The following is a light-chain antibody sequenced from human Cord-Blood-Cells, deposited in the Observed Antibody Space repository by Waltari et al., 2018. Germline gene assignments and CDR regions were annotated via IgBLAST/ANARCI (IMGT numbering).Light chain of an antibody. Sequence: DFQMTLPASSLSASVGDRVTITCRASQSISSKLNWYYQKPGEPPKLRIYAASSLQSGVPSRYCGGGAGAYFTLTISRLRPEDFATYYCLQGYSAPSTLGQGTRLEFK. CDR1: QSISSK. V-gene: IGKV1-39*01. CDR2: AAS. J-gene: IGKJ5*01. CDR3: LQGYSAPST.